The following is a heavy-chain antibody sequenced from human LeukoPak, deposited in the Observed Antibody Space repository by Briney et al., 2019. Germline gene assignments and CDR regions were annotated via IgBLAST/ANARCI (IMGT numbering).Heavy chain of an antibody. CDR3: AKDRGGYYDSSGYYQFDP. Sequence: GGSLRLSCAASGFTFSSYAMSWVRQAPGKGLEWVSAISGSGVATYYADSVKGRFTISRDNSKNTLYLQMNSLRAGDTAVYYCAKDRGGYYDSSGYYQFDPWGQGTLVTVSS. CDR1: GFTFSSYA. D-gene: IGHD3-22*01. V-gene: IGHV3-23*01. CDR2: ISGSGVAT. J-gene: IGHJ5*02.